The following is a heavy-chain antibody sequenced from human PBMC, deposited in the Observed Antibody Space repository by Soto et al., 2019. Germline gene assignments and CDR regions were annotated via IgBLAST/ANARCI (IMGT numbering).Heavy chain of an antibody. V-gene: IGHV3-15*07. CDR2: IKSKTDGGTT. CDR3: TPLALKYSSGWYEFSD. J-gene: IGHJ4*02. D-gene: IGHD6-19*01. CDR1: GFTFSNVW. Sequence: EVQLVESGGGLVKPGGSLRLSCAASGFTFSNVWMNWVRQAPGKGLEWVGRIKSKTDGGTTDYAAPVKGRFTISRDDSKNTLYLQMNSLKTEDTALYLCTPLALKYSSGWYEFSDWGQGTLVTVSS.